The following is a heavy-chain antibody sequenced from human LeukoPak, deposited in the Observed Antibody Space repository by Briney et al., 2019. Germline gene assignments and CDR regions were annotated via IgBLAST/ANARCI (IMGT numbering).Heavy chain of an antibody. V-gene: IGHV4-31*03. D-gene: IGHD6-13*01. CDR3: ERESGYSSSWTRFDY. CDR1: GGSISSGGYY. Sequence: SETLSLTCTVSGGSISSGGYYWSWIRQHPGKGLEWIGYIYYSGSTYYNPSLKSRVTISVDTSKNQFSLKLSSVTAADTAVYHCERESGYSSSWTRFDYWGQGTLVTVSS. J-gene: IGHJ4*02. CDR2: IYYSGST.